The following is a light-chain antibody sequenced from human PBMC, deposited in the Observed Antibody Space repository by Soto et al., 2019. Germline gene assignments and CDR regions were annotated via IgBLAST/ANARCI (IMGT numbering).Light chain of an antibody. CDR1: QSVSSY. V-gene: IGKV3-15*01. CDR2: STS. Sequence: MVLTQSPSTLSFSPWERATLSVRASQSVSSYLAWYQQKPGQAPRLLIYSTSTRATGIPARFSGSGSGTEFTLTISSLQSEDFAVYYCQQYNNWPRTFGQGTKVDIK. CDR3: QQYNNWPRT. J-gene: IGKJ1*01.